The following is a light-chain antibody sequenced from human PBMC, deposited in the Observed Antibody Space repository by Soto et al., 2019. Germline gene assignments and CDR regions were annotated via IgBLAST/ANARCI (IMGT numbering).Light chain of an antibody. V-gene: IGKV3D-15*01. CDR2: GAS. CDR1: QSVSSN. CDR3: QQYSKWPIT. J-gene: IGKJ5*01. Sequence: EIVMTQSPAPLPVSPGERSTHSCRASQSVSSNLAWYQQKRGQAPRLISYGASTRATGIPDRFSGSGSGTEFSLTISSLQSEDVAVYYCQQYSKWPITLGQGTRLEIK.